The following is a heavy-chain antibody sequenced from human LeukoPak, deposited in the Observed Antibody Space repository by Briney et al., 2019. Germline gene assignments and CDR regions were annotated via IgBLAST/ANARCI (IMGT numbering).Heavy chain of an antibody. Sequence: GGSLTLSCAASGFTFSSYAMSWVRQAPGKGLVWVSRINTDESTTNYADSVKGRFTISRDNAKNTLYLQMNSLRAEDTAVYYCARDLNWHQIDYWGPGSLVSVSS. CDR3: ARDLNWHQIDY. D-gene: IGHD1-20*01. J-gene: IGHJ4*02. CDR1: GFTFSSYA. CDR2: INTDESTT. V-gene: IGHV3-74*01.